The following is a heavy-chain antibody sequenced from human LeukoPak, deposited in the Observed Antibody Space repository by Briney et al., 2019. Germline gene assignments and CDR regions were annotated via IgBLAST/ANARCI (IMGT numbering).Heavy chain of an antibody. CDR2: IYYSGST. Sequence: SETLSLTCTVSGGSISSYYWSWIRQPPGKGLEWIGYIYYSGSTNYNPSLKSRVTISVDTSKNQFSLKLNSVTAADTAVYYCARVAGYSDYHLYDAFNIWGQGTMVTVSS. D-gene: IGHD5-12*01. V-gene: IGHV4-59*08. CDR3: ARVAGYSDYHLYDAFNI. J-gene: IGHJ3*02. CDR1: GGSISSYY.